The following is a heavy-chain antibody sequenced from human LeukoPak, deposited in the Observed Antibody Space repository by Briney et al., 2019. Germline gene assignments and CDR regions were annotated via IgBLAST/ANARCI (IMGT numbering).Heavy chain of an antibody. Sequence: SETLSLTCNVSGGSISTHYWSWIRQPPGKGLEWIGYIYSSGSTSYNPSLKSRVTISEDTSKNQFSLKVNSVTTADTAVYYCARQAPCNGNHYFDYWGQGTLVTVSS. CDR3: ARQAPCNGNHYFDY. V-gene: IGHV4-59*08. CDR1: GGSISTHY. D-gene: IGHD1-14*01. CDR2: IYSSGST. J-gene: IGHJ4*02.